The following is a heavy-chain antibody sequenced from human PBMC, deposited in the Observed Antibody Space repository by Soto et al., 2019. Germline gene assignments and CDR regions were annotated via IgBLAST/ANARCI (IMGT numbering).Heavy chain of an antibody. D-gene: IGHD3-16*01. V-gene: IGHV3-7*01. J-gene: IGHJ6*02. CDR1: GFTFNDSW. Sequence: GGSLRLSCAASGFTFNDSWMDCVRQAPGKGPEWVANIKQDGSEKNYVDSVKGRFTISRDNAKNSLYLQMNSLRAEDTAVYYCASLGRHGWGQGTTVTVSS. CDR3: ASLGRHG. CDR2: IKQDGSEK.